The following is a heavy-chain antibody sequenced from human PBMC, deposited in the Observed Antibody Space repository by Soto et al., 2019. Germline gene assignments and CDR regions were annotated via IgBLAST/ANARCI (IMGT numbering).Heavy chain of an antibody. D-gene: IGHD6-19*01. CDR1: GFTFSTFW. J-gene: IGHJ4*02. CDR2: IKQDASEK. Sequence: EVQLVESGGGLVQPGGSLRLSCTASGFTFSTFWMIWVRQAPGTGLEWVANIKQDASEKYYVDSVKGRFTISRDNAKNSLYLQMNSLRAEDTAIYYCARDPNAAGALDYWGQGTLVTVSS. V-gene: IGHV3-7*01. CDR3: ARDPNAAGALDY.